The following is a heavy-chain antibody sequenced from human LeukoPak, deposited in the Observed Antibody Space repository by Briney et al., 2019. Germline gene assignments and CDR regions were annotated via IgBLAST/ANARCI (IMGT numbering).Heavy chain of an antibody. V-gene: IGHV4-59*12. CDR3: ASTIDVEMVYFDY. CDR1: GGSISSYY. CDR2: IYYSGST. J-gene: IGHJ4*02. Sequence: KPSETLSLTCTVSGGSISSYYWSWIRQPPGKGLEWIGYIYYSGSTNYNPSLKSRVTISVDTSKNQFSLKLSSVTAADTAVYYCASTIDVEMVYFDYWGQGTLVTVSS. D-gene: IGHD5-24*01.